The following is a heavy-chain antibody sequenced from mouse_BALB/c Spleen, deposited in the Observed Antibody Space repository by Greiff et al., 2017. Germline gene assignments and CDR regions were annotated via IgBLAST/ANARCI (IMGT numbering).Heavy chain of an antibody. CDR2: IDPANGNT. CDR1: GFNIKDTY. Sequence: EVQLQQSGAELVKPGASVKLSCTASGFNIKDTYMHWVKQRPEQGLEWIGRIDPANGNTKYDPKFQGKATITADTSSNTAYLQLSSLTSEDTAVYYCARGAYDYDAEGYYAMDYWGQGTSVTVSS. J-gene: IGHJ4*01. V-gene: IGHV14-3*02. CDR3: ARGAYDYDAEGYYAMDY. D-gene: IGHD2-4*01.